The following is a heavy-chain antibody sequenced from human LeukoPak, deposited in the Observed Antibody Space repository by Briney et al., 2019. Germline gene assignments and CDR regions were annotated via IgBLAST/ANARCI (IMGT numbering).Heavy chain of an antibody. Sequence: PGGSLRLSCAASTFTVSDNYMSWVRQAPGKGLEWVSVMYSGGKIYYADSVKGRFTISRDNSKNTLYLQMNSLRAEDTAVYYCAKDGLYRYFDWLFPGYFHHWGQGTLVTVSS. CDR1: TFTVSDNY. CDR3: AKDGLYRYFDWLFPGYFHH. D-gene: IGHD3-9*01. V-gene: IGHV3-66*02. CDR2: MYSGGKI. J-gene: IGHJ1*01.